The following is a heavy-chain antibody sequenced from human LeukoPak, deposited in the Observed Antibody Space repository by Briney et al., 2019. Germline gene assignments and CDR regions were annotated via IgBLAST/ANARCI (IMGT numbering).Heavy chain of an antibody. D-gene: IGHD6-13*01. Sequence: GASVKVSCKTSGYTLTNYDITWVRQAPGQGLEWMGLISAYNGNTNYAQKLQGRVTMTTETSTTTAYMELRSLTSDDTAVYYCARLGFRYSSRYFDSWGQGTLVTVSS. J-gene: IGHJ4*02. CDR2: ISAYNGNT. CDR1: GYTLTNYD. CDR3: ARLGFRYSSRYFDS. V-gene: IGHV1-18*01.